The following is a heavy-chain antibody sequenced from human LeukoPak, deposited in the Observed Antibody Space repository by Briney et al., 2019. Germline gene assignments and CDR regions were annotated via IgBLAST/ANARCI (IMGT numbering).Heavy chain of an antibody. D-gene: IGHD3-9*01. Sequence: GASVKVSCKASGYTFTGYYMHWVRQAPGQGLEWMGWINPNSGGTNYAQKFQGRVTMTRATSISTAYMELSRLRSDDTAVYYCARLSPYYDILTGYSSPDYWGQGTLVTVSS. J-gene: IGHJ4*02. CDR3: ARLSPYYDILTGYSSPDY. CDR2: INPNSGGT. CDR1: GYTFTGYY. V-gene: IGHV1-2*02.